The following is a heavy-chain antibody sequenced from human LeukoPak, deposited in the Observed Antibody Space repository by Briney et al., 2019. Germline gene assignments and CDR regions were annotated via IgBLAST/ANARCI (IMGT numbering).Heavy chain of an antibody. CDR3: ARGDSSGWID. CDR2: INHSGST. V-gene: IGHV4-34*01. CDR1: GGSFSGYY. Sequence: SETLSLTCAVYGGSFSGYYWSWIRQPPGKGLEWIGEINHSGSTNYNPSLKSRVTMSVDTSKNQFSLKLSSVTAADTAVYYCARGDSSGWIDWGQGTLVTVSS. D-gene: IGHD6-19*01. J-gene: IGHJ4*02.